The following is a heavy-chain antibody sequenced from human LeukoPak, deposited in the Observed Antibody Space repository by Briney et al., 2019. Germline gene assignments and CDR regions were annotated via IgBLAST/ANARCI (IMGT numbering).Heavy chain of an antibody. V-gene: IGHV4-30-4*08. D-gene: IGHD5-18*01. J-gene: IGHJ3*02. CDR3: ARVGQLWYAFDI. Sequence: SQTLSLTCTVSGGSISSGDYYWCWIRQPPGKGLEWIGYIYYSGSTYYNPSLKSRVTISVDTSKNQFSLKLSSVTAADTAVYYCARVGQLWYAFDIWGQGTMVTVSS. CDR2: IYYSGST. CDR1: GGSISSGDYY.